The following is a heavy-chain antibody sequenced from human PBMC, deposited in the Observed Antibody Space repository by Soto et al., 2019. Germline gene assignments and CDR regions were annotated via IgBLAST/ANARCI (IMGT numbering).Heavy chain of an antibody. D-gene: IGHD5-18*01. V-gene: IGHV3-21*01. J-gene: IGHJ4*02. Sequence: EVQLVESGGGLVKPGGSLRLSCAASGFTFSSYSMNWVRQAPGKGLEWVSSISSSSSYIYYADSVKGRFTISRGNAKNSLYLQMNSLRAEDTAVYYCARERGYSYGYGYWGQGTLVTVSS. CDR3: ARERGYSYGYGY. CDR2: ISSSSSYI. CDR1: GFTFSSYS.